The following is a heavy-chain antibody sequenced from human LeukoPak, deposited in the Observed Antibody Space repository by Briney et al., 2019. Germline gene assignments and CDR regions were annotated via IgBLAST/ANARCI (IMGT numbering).Heavy chain of an antibody. CDR2: FDPEDGEI. CDR3: ASTVLSSTSPFDY. V-gene: IGHV1-24*01. J-gene: IGHJ4*02. Sequence: GASVKVSCKVSGYTLTELSMHWVRQAPGQGLEWMGGFDPEDGEIIYAQKFQGRVTMTEDTSTDTAYMELSSLRSEDTAVYYCASTVLSSTSPFDYWGQGTLVTVSS. D-gene: IGHD2-2*01. CDR1: GYTLTELS.